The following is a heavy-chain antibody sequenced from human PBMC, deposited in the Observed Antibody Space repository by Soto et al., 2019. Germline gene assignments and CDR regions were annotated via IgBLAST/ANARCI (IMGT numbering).Heavy chain of an antibody. CDR2: IYYSGST. J-gene: IGHJ6*02. CDR1: GDSISSTNNY. Sequence: TLSLTCTVSGDSISSTNNYWSWIRQHPGKGLEWIGYIYYSGSTYYNPSLKSRPAISVDTSKNQFSLKLSSVTAADTAVYYCARTVCSSASCYGYYYYGLDVWGQGNTVT. CDR3: ARTVCSSASCYGYYYYGLDV. D-gene: IGHD2-2*01. V-gene: IGHV4-31*03.